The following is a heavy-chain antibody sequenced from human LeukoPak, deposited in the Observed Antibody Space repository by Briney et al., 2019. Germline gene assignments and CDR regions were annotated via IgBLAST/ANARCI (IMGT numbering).Heavy chain of an antibody. V-gene: IGHV3-7*01. CDR1: GFTFSSYW. CDR2: IKQDGSEK. J-gene: IGHJ4*02. CDR3: ARDTNVVAGTVFSYFDY. Sequence: GGSLRLSCAASGFTFSSYWMSWVRQAPGKGLEWVANIKQDGSEKYYVDSVKGRFTISRDNAKNSRYLQMNSLRAEDTAVYYCARDTNVVAGTVFSYFDYWGQGTLVTVSS. D-gene: IGHD6-19*01.